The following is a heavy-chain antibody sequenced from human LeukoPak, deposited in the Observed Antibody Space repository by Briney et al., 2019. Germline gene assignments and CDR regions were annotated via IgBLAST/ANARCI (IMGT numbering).Heavy chain of an antibody. CDR2: IKPDGSEK. CDR1: GFTFSSYW. J-gene: IGHJ4*02. CDR3: ARERMYSGSGSTYPYYDY. Sequence: GGALRPSFGASGFTFSSYWMSWVRQSPGKGVEGVANIKPDGSEKYFMDSVKGRFTISRDNAKNALYLEMNSLRAEDTAEYFCARERMYSGSGSTYPYYDYWGQGTLVTVSS. V-gene: IGHV3-7*01. D-gene: IGHD3-10*01.